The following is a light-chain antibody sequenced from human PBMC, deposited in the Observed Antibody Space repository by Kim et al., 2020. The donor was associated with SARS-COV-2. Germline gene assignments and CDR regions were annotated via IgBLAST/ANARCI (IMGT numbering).Light chain of an antibody. J-gene: IGLJ1*01. CDR3: NSYRSGSTLNV. V-gene: IGLV2-14*03. Sequence: QQISASGTETSSESVCYYYVSWYQQRPGKATTLTIYEVYIRPSGVSNRFSGSKSGTTASLTIYGLQAEDEADYYCNSYRSGSTLNVFGTGTKVTVL. CDR1: SSESVCYYY. CDR2: EVY.